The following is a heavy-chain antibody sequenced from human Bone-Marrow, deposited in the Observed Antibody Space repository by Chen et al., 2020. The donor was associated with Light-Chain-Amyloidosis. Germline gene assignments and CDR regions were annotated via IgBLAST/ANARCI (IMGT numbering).Heavy chain of an antibody. J-gene: IGHJ4*02. CDR1: GYNLPNYW. D-gene: IGHD5-12*01. Sequence: EGQLEQSGPEGKKPGEPLETSWKGSGYNLPNYWIGWVRQMPGKGLEWMGVIYPDDSDARYSPSFEGQVTISADKSIPTAYLQWRSLKASDTAMYYCARRRDGYNFDYWGQGTLVTVSS. CDR3: ARRRDGYNFDY. V-gene: IGHV5-51*01. CDR2: IYPDDSDA.